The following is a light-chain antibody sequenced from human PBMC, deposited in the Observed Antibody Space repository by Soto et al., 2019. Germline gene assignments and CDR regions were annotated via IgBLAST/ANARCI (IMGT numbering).Light chain of an antibody. V-gene: IGKV3-15*01. Sequence: EIVMTQSPATLSASRGERATLSCRASQSISSDLAWYQHKPGQAPRLLIYAASTRATGIPARFSGSASGREFTLTISSLQSEDSAVYYCQQYNSWHPRYTFGQGTKLEIK. CDR3: QQYNSWHPRYT. CDR2: AAS. CDR1: QSISSD. J-gene: IGKJ2*01.